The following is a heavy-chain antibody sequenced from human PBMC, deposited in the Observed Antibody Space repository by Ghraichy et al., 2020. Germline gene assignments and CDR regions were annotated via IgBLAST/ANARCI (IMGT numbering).Heavy chain of an antibody. J-gene: IGHJ4*02. CDR2: ITHYGSTV. D-gene: IGHD7-27*01. Sequence: GGSLRLSCAASGFTFDSYPMNWVRQAPGKGLEWVSYITHYGSTVHYADSVKGRFIISRDNAKNSLFLQMNSLRDEDTALYYCAGDHNWGMSYWGQGILVTVSS. V-gene: IGHV3-48*02. CDR3: AGDHNWGMSY. CDR1: GFTFDSYP.